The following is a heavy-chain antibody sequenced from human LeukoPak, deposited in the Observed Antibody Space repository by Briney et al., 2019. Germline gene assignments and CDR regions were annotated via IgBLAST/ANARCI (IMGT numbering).Heavy chain of an antibody. CDR3: ARGNSGYDLYYFDY. CDR1: GYTFTSYG. CDR2: MNPNSGNT. D-gene: IGHD5-12*01. V-gene: IGHV1-8*02. Sequence: ASVKVSCKASGYTFTSYGISWVRQAPGQGLAWMGWMNPNSGNTGYAQKFQGRVTMTRNTSISTAYMELSSLRSEDTAVYYCARGNSGYDLYYFDYWGQGTLVTVSS. J-gene: IGHJ4*02.